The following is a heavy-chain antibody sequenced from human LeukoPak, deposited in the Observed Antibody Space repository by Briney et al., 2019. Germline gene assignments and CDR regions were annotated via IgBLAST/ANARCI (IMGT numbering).Heavy chain of an antibody. CDR2: ISGSGGNT. J-gene: IGHJ4*02. V-gene: IGHV3-23*01. CDR1: GLTFSSYA. CDR3: AKGRRWAAAHPIDY. D-gene: IGHD6-13*01. Sequence: GGSLRLSCAASGLTFSSYAMNWVRQAPGKGLEWVSGISGSGGNTYYADSVKGRFTISRDNSKNTLYLQVDSLRAEDAAIYYCAKGRRWAAAHPIDYWGQGTLVTISS.